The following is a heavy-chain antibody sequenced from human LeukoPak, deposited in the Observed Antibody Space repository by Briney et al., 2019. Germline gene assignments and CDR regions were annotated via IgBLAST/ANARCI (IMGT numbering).Heavy chain of an antibody. D-gene: IGHD5-18*01. CDR2: IDIDGSST. CDR1: GFTFSDYY. CDR3: ARDRGGYGPTTTDY. Sequence: GGSLRLSCAASGFTFSDYYMSWIRQAPGKGLEWVSRIDIDGSSTIYADSVMGRFTISRDNAKNTLYLQMNSLRAEDTAVYYCARDRGGYGPTTTDYWGQGTLVTVSS. V-gene: IGHV3-74*01. J-gene: IGHJ4*02.